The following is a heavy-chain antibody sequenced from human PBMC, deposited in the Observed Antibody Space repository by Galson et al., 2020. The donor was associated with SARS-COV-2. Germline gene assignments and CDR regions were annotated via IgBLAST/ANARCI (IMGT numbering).Heavy chain of an antibody. CDR3: ARGSVFGVVIIDY. CDR1: GGSVSSGSYF. D-gene: IGHD3-3*01. V-gene: IGHV4-61*01. CDR2: IYSNGGT. Sequence: SETLSLTCTVSGGSVSSGSYFWSWIRQPPGKGLEYIGYIYSNGGTNYNPSLKSRVTMSVDTPKHQVSLKLKSVTAADTAVYYCARGSVFGVVIIDYWGQGTPVTVSS. J-gene: IGHJ4*02.